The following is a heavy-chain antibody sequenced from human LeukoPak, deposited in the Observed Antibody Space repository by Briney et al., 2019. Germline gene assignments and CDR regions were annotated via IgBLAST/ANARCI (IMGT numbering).Heavy chain of an antibody. CDR3: ARPMLGNDYNQSGGFDY. V-gene: IGHV4-39*01. D-gene: IGHD5-24*01. Sequence: PSETLSLTCTVSDGSISSSSYYWGWIRQPPGKGLEWIGSIYYSGSTYYNPSLKSRVTISVDTSKNQFSLQLSSVTAADTAVYYCARPMLGNDYNQSGGFDYWGQGTLVTVSS. J-gene: IGHJ4*02. CDR2: IYYSGST. CDR1: DGSISSSSYY.